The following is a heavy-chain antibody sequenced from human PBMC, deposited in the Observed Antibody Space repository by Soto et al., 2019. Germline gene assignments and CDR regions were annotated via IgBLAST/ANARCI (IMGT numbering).Heavy chain of an antibody. CDR2: ITSHNGRT. Sequence: SVKVSLMGPCYTRTSFPVSWVRQAPGQGLEWMGSITSHNGRTEYAQKFQGRVTMTLDTSTSTVYMELKSLRFDDTAVYYCARERLEALKNVVAYFDNWGQGSLVTVSS. CDR3: ARERLEALKNVVAYFDN. J-gene: IGHJ4*02. D-gene: IGHD2-15*01. V-gene: IGHV1-18*04. CDR1: CYTRTSFP.